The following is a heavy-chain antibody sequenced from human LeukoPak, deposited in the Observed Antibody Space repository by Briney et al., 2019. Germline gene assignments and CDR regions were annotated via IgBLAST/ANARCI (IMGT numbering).Heavy chain of an antibody. J-gene: IGHJ4*02. CDR1: GGSISSYY. V-gene: IGHV4-59*08. CDR2: IYYSGST. CDR3: ARHVITVVNYFDY. D-gene: IGHD4-23*01. Sequence: SETLSLTCTVSGGSISSYYWSWIRQPPGKGLEWIGYIYYSGSTYCNPSLKSRVTISVDTSKNQFSLKLSSVTAADTAVYYCARHVITVVNYFDYWGQGTLVTVSS.